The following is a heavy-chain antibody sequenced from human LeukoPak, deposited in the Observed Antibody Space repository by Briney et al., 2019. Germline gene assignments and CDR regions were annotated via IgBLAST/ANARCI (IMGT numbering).Heavy chain of an antibody. CDR3: ARSVPSSFLWFGELFAFDI. V-gene: IGHV4-59*01. CDR2: IYYSGST. D-gene: IGHD3-10*01. J-gene: IGHJ3*02. CDR1: GGSICSCN. Sequence: SETLSLTCTVSGGSICSCNWSWIRLPPGKGREWIGYIYYSGSTNYNPSLKSRVTISVDTSKNQFSLKLSSVTAADTAVYYCARSVPSSFLWFGELFAFDIWGQGTMVTVSS.